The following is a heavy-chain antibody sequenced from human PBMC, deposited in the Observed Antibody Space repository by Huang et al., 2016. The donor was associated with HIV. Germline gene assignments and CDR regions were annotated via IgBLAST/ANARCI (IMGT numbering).Heavy chain of an antibody. CDR2: IIPSFGTP. Sequence: QVHLVQSGAEVKKPGSSVRVSCKASGGTFSKKSITWVRLAPGQGPEWMGGIIPSFGTPHYAQRFQGRVTISADESTSTAYIELSSLTTDDTAVYYCARDGADMYFDLWGRGTLVTVSA. J-gene: IGHJ2*01. CDR3: ARDGADMYFDL. V-gene: IGHV1-69*01. D-gene: IGHD2-15*01. CDR1: GGTFSKKS.